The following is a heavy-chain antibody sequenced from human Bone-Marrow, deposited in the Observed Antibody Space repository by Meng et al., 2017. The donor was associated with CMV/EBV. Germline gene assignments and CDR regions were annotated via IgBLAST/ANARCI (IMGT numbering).Heavy chain of an antibody. CDR2: FSYGDTNK. Sequence: GESLKISCAASGFTFRSYVMSCVRQGPGKGLEWVAIFSYGDTNKLYADSVKGRLTISRDNSKNTLYLQMNSLRAEDTAVYYCASRWGIAAAGTYFQHWGQGTLVTVSS. D-gene: IGHD6-13*01. CDR1: GFTFRSYV. V-gene: IGHV3-30-3*01. CDR3: ASRWGIAAAGTYFQH. J-gene: IGHJ1*01.